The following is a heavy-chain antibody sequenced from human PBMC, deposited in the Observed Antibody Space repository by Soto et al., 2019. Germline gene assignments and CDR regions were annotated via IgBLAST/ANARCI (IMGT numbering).Heavy chain of an antibody. Sequence: EVQLVETGGGLIQPGGSLRLSCLASGFSVTTNYIIWVRQPPGKGLEWVSTTFTGGSTHYADSVKGRFSISRANSKNTVYLQMNNLRVEDTAVYYCAKKPPSSIQEWAFGMDVWGQGTTVSVSS. CDR1: GFSVTTNY. V-gene: IGHV3-53*02. D-gene: IGHD1-26*01. J-gene: IGHJ6*02. CDR2: TFTGGST. CDR3: AKKPPSSIQEWAFGMDV.